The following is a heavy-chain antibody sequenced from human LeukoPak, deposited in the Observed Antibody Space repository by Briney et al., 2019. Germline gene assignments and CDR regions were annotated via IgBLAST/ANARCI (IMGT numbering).Heavy chain of an antibody. J-gene: IGHJ6*03. Sequence: SVKVSCKASGGTFSSYAISWVRQAPGQGLEWMGGIIPMFGTAHYAQKFQGRVTITTDESTSTAYMELSSLRSEDTAVYYCARDLGMRGYYYMDVWGKGTTVTVSS. CDR1: GGTFSSYA. CDR3: ARDLGMRGYYYMDV. V-gene: IGHV1-69*05. CDR2: IIPMFGTA.